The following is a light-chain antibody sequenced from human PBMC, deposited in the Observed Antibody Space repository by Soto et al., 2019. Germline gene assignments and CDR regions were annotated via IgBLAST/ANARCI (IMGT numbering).Light chain of an antibody. CDR2: DVN. CDR1: ISDVGGYKY. Sequence: QSALTQPASVSGSPGQSITISCTGTISDVGGYKYVSWYQQHPDKAPKLIIYDVNNRPSGVSDRFSGSKSGNTASLTISGLQAEDEGDYYCSSYTSISTVIFGGGTQLTVL. CDR3: SSYTSISTVI. J-gene: IGLJ2*01. V-gene: IGLV2-14*03.